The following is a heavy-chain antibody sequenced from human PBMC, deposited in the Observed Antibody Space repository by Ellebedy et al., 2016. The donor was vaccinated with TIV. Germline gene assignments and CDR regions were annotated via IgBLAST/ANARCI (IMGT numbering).Heavy chain of an antibody. CDR3: ASQVLGVDYHFDY. CDR2: IHEGGTA. J-gene: IGHJ4*02. D-gene: IGHD3-16*01. V-gene: IGHV4-59*01. Sequence: MPSETLSLTCTASGDSTRNYSWHWIRQAPAKGLEWIGYIHEGGTANSNPSLNSRVSLSLDRSKNQFSLRLDSVTAADTAVYYCASQVLGVDYHFDYWGQGTLVSVSS. CDR1: GDSTRNYS.